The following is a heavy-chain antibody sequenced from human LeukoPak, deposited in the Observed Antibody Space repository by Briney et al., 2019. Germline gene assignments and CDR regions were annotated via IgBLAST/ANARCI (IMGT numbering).Heavy chain of an antibody. CDR2: INPDTGRT. CDR3: AREGSSGEGWFDP. V-gene: IGHV1-2*02. Sequence: ASVKVSCKASGYMFTGYYMHWLRQAPGQGLECMGRINPDTGRTNYAQNFQGRITMTRDTSISTAYMELSRLRSDDTAVYYCAREGSSGEGWFDPWGQGTLVTVSS. J-gene: IGHJ5*02. D-gene: IGHD6-19*01. CDR1: GYMFTGYY.